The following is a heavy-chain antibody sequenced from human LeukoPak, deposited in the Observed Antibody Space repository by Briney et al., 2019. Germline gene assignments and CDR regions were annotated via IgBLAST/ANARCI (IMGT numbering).Heavy chain of an antibody. CDR1: GFTFSSYA. CDR2: ISGSGGSP. Sequence: GGSLRLSCAASGFTFSSYAMSWVRQAPGKGLEWVSAISGSGGSPYYADSVKGRFTISRDNSKNTLYLQMNSLRAEDTAVYYCAKKGGGVTATSYYFDYWGQGTLVTVSS. J-gene: IGHJ4*02. D-gene: IGHD2-21*02. V-gene: IGHV3-23*01. CDR3: AKKGGGVTATSYYFDY.